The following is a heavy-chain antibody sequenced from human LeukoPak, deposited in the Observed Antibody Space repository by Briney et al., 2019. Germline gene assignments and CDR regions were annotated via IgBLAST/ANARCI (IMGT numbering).Heavy chain of an antibody. Sequence: SETLSLTCTVSGGSISSSSYYWGWIRQPPGKGLEWIGSIYYSGSTYYNPSLKSRVTISVDTSKNQFSLKLSSVTAADTAVYSCARSSARGWFDPWGQGTLVTVSS. CDR1: GGSISSSSYY. J-gene: IGHJ5*02. V-gene: IGHV4-39*07. CDR2: IYYSGST. D-gene: IGHD3-16*01. CDR3: ARSSARGWFDP.